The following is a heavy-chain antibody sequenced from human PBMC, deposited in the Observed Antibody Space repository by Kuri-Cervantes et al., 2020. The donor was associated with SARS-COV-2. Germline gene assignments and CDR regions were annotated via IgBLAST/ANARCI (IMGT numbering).Heavy chain of an antibody. CDR3: TRGGYTSALSRQNWFDP. CDR1: GLTFSNSW. Sequence: LSLTCAASGLTFSNSWMSWVRQAPGKGLEWVANIKYDGSEKYYVDSVKGRFIISRDNPKNSVYLQMNSLRDADTAVYYCTRGGYTSALSRQNWFDPWGQGTLVTVSS. CDR2: IKYDGSEK. J-gene: IGHJ5*02. D-gene: IGHD6-19*01. V-gene: IGHV3-7*03.